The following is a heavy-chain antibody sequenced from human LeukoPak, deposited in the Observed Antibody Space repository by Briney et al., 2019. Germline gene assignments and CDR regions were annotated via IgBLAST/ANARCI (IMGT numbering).Heavy chain of an antibody. Sequence: PSETLSLTCTVSGGPIRSHYCSWIRQPPGKGLEWIGYIYYSGITNYNPSLKSRVTISVDTSKNQLSLKVRSVTTADTAVYYCARDGNGDYDDAFDIWGQGTMVTVYS. J-gene: IGHJ3*02. V-gene: IGHV4-59*11. D-gene: IGHD4-17*01. CDR1: GGPIRSHY. CDR2: IYYSGIT. CDR3: ARDGNGDYDDAFDI.